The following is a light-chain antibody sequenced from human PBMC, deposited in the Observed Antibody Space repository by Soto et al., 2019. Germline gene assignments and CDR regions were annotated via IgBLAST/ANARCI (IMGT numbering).Light chain of an antibody. CDR2: DAS. Sequence: DIQMTQSPSTLSVFVGDRVTITCRASQSISKYLGWYQQKPGKAPNLLIYDASILESGVPSRFSGSGSGTEFSLTISSLQADDFATYYCQQYKSYTSWTFGQGTKVEF. CDR1: QSISKY. J-gene: IGKJ1*01. V-gene: IGKV1-5*01. CDR3: QQYKSYTSWT.